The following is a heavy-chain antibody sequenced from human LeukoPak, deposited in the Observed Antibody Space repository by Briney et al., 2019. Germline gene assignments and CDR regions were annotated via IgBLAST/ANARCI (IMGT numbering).Heavy chain of an antibody. Sequence: ASVRVSCKASGYSFTSHYMHWVRQAPGQGLEWMGLINPRGTATRYAESFQGRLTLTRDLSTSTDYMELSSLRSDDTAVYFCARDTSEGDYAWWFDPWGQGTLVTVAS. D-gene: IGHD3-16*01. V-gene: IGHV1-46*01. CDR3: ARDTSEGDYAWWFDP. CDR2: INPRGTAT. CDR1: GYSFTSHY. J-gene: IGHJ5*02.